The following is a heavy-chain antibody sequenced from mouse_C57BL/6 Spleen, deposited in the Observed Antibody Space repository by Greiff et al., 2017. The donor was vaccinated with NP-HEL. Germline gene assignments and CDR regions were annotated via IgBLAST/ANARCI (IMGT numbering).Heavy chain of an antibody. V-gene: IGHV3-1*01. CDR2: ISYSGST. CDR3: ARWDGSSTGFAY. D-gene: IGHD1-1*01. CDR1: GYSITSGYD. Sequence: EVQLQESGPGMVKPSQSLSLTCTVTGYSITSGYDWHWIRHFPGNKLEWMGYISYSGSTNYNPSLKSRISITHDTSKNHFFLKLNSVTTEDTATYYCARWDGSSTGFAYWGQGTLVTVSA. J-gene: IGHJ3*01.